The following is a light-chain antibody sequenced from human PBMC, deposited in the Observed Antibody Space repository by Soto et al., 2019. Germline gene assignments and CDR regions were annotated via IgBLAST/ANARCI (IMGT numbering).Light chain of an antibody. CDR3: MQGTHWCT. V-gene: IGKV2-30*01. Sequence: DVVMTQSPLSLPVTLGQPASISCRSSQSLVYSDGNTYLSWFQQRPGQSPRRLIYKVSNRDSGVPDRFSGSGAGTDFTLKISRVDAEDVGVYYCMQGTHWCTFGQGTKLEIK. J-gene: IGKJ2*02. CDR2: KVS. CDR1: QSLVYSDGNTY.